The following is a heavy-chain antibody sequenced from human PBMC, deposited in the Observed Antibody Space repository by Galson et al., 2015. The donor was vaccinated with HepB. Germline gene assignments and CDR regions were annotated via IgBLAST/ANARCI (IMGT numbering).Heavy chain of an antibody. V-gene: IGHV3-7*01. CDR3: ARYSYGWSAEYYFDY. Sequence: SLRLSCAASGFTFSSYWMSWVRQAPGKGLEWVANIRQDGSEKYYVDSVKGRFTISRDNAKNSLYLQMNSLRAEDTAVYYCARYSYGWSAEYYFDYWGQGTLVTVSS. CDR1: GFTFSSYW. J-gene: IGHJ4*02. D-gene: IGHD5-18*01. CDR2: IRQDGSEK.